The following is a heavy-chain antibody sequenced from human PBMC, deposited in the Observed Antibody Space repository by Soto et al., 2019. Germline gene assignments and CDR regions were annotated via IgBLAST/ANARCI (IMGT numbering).Heavy chain of an antibody. Sequence: GFPRLSCVASGFTLSSFSMSWVRQTPGKGLEWVSSITTGNDYISYADSVKGRFTISRDNAKNSLFLQMNSLRAEDTALYFCARDSYSSLFDSWGQGTLVTVSS. CDR3: ARDSYSSLFDS. CDR2: ITTGNDYI. V-gene: IGHV3-21*01. CDR1: GFTLSSFS. D-gene: IGHD6-19*01. J-gene: IGHJ5*01.